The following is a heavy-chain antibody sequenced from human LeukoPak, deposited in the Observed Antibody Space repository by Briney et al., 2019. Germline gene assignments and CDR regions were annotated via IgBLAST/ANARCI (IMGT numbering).Heavy chain of an antibody. CDR2: IKQDGSDK. CDR1: GFPFSSYW. CDR3: ARLTGTTGFDY. J-gene: IGHJ4*02. D-gene: IGHD1-1*01. V-gene: IGHV3-7*01. Sequence: GGSLRLSCAASGFPFSSYWLSWVRRAQGKGREWVANIKQDGSDKYYVDSVKGRFTISRDNAKNSLYLQLNSLRADDTAVYYCARLTGTTGFDYWGQGTLVIVSS.